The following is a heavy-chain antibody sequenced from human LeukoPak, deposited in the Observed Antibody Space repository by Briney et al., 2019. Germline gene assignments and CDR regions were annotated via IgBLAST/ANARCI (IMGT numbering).Heavy chain of an antibody. D-gene: IGHD5-18*01. J-gene: IGHJ4*02. Sequence: PGGSLRLSCRVSGTKFTSAWMSRVRQAPGKGLEWVATIRSDESYKHYVDSVRGRFTISRDNAKNSLYLEMSALRVEDTAVYYCADLGYTDCGQGTLVTVSS. CDR2: IRSDESYK. CDR3: ADLGYTD. CDR1: GTKFTSAW. V-gene: IGHV3-7*01.